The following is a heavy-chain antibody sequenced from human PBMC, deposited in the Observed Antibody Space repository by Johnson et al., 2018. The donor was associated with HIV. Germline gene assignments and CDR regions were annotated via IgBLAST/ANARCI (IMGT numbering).Heavy chain of an antibody. V-gene: IGHV3-20*04. Sequence: QLVESGGGVVRPGGSLRLSCAASGFTFDDYGMSWVRQGPGEGLEWVSGINWNGGSTGYADSVKGRFTISRDNAKNSLYLQMNSLRAEDTAVYFCARGGGCGGDCYSGYDAFDIWGQGTMVTVSS. D-gene: IGHD2-21*01. CDR1: GFTFDDYG. CDR2: INWNGGST. CDR3: ARGGGCGGDCYSGYDAFDI. J-gene: IGHJ3*02.